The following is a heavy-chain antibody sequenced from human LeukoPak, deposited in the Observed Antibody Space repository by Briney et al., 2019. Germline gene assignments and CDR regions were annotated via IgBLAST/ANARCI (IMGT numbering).Heavy chain of an antibody. CDR2: IYYSGST. CDR3: ARPGLYSYGSYYFDY. D-gene: IGHD5-18*01. Sequence: SETLSLTCTVSGGSISSSSYYWGWIRQPPGKGLEWIGSIYYSGSTYYNPSLKSRVTISVDTSKNQFSLKLSSVTAADTAVYYCARPGLYSYGSYYFDYWGQGTLVTVPS. V-gene: IGHV4-39*01. CDR1: GGSISSSSYY. J-gene: IGHJ4*02.